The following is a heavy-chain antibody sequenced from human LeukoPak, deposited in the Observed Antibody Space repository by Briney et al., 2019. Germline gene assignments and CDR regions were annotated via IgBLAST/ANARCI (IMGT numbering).Heavy chain of an antibody. CDR1: GFTFSSYA. J-gene: IGHJ6*03. CDR3: TTDPALLSYYYYYMDV. D-gene: IGHD1-26*01. Sequence: GGSLRLSCAASGFTFSSYAMHWVRQAPGKGLEWVAVISYDGSNKYYADSVKGRFTISRDDSKNTLYLQMNSLKTEDTAVYYCTTDPALLSYYYYYMDVWGKGTTVTVSS. CDR2: ISYDGSNK. V-gene: IGHV3-30-3*01.